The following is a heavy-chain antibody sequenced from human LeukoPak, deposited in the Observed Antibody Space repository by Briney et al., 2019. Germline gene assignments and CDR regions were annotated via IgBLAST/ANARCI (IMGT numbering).Heavy chain of an antibody. D-gene: IGHD3-22*01. J-gene: IGHJ4*02. V-gene: IGHV4-38-2*02. CDR1: GYSISSGYY. CDR3: ARVGDYYDSSGYCRGFDY. CDR2: IYHDGNT. Sequence: PSETLSLTCSVSGYSISSGYYWGWIRQPPGKGLEWIGNIYHDGNTYYNPSLKSRVTISVDTSKNQFSLKLSSVTAADTAVYYCARVGDYYDSSGYCRGFDYWGQGTLVTVSS.